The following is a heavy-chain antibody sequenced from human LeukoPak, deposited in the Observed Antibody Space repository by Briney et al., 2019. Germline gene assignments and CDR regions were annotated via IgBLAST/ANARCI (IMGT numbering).Heavy chain of an antibody. Sequence: GGSLRLSCAASGFTFTNYAIHWVRQAPGKGLDWVAVISYDGSNKYYADSVKGRFTISRDNSKNTLYLQMNSLRAEDTAVYYCAIGSPFEAFDIWGQGTMVTVSS. CDR1: GFTFTNYA. J-gene: IGHJ3*02. CDR3: AIGSPFEAFDI. V-gene: IGHV3-30-3*01. CDR2: ISYDGSNK.